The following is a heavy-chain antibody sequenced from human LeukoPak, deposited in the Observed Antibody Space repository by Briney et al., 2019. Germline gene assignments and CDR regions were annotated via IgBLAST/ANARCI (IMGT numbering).Heavy chain of an antibody. Sequence: GGSLRLSCAVSGITLSDYGMSWVRQAPGKGLEWVAGISDSGGRTNYADSVKGRFTISRDNPKNTLILQMNSLRPEDTAVYFCAKRGVVIRVILVGFHKEAYYFDSWGQGALVTVSS. V-gene: IGHV3-23*01. J-gene: IGHJ4*02. D-gene: IGHD3-22*01. CDR1: GITLSDYG. CDR2: ISDSGGRT. CDR3: AKRGVVIRVILVGFHKEAYYFDS.